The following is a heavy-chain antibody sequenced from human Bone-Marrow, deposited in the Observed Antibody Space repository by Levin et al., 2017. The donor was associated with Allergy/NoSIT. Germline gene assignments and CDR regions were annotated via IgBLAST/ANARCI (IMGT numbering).Heavy chain of an antibody. D-gene: IGHD3-22*01. CDR1: GFTFNDFG. J-gene: IGHJ2*01. CDR2: ISSSSSGSHV. CDR3: ARETTYYFDTGGDLRAGWYFDL. V-gene: IGHV3-21*06. Sequence: GESLKISCAASGFTFNDFGMNWVRQAPGKGLEWVSSISSSSSGSHVYYADSVKGRFTISRDDAKNSLSLQMDSLRVEDTATYLCARETTYYFDTGGDLRAGWYFDLWGRGTLVTVSS.